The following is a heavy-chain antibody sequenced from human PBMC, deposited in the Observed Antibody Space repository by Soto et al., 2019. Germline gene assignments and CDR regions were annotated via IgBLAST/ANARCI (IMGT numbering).Heavy chain of an antibody. D-gene: IGHD3-16*02. CDR2: IYYSGST. Sequence: SETLSLTCTVSGGSISSYYWSWIRQPPGKGLEWIGYIYYSGSTNYNPSLKSRVTISVDTSKNQFSLKLSSVTAADTAVYYCARGGYDYVWGSYPPNDYYFDYWGQGTLVTVSS. CDR3: ARGGYDYVWGSYPPNDYYFDY. V-gene: IGHV4-59*01. CDR1: GGSISSYY. J-gene: IGHJ4*02.